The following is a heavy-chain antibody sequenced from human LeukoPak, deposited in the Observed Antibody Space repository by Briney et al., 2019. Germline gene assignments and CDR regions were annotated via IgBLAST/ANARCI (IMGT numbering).Heavy chain of an antibody. CDR1: GFTFSSYW. V-gene: IGHV3-7*01. D-gene: IGHD1-26*01. CDR2: IKQDGSEK. CDR3: ARDLRGSYYFYYCGMDV. J-gene: IGHJ6*02. Sequence: GGSLRLSCAASGFTFSSYWMSWVRQAPGKGLEWVANIKQDGSEKYYVDSVKGRFTISRDNAKNSLYPQMNSLRAEGTAVYYCARDLRGSYYFYYCGMDVWGQGTTVTVSS.